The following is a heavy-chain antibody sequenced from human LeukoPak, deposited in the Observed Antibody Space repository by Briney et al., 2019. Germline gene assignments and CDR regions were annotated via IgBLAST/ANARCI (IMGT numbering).Heavy chain of an antibody. V-gene: IGHV4-31*03. Sequence: SQTLSLTCTVSGGSISSYGYYWSWIRQHPGKGLEWIGYIHYSGSTYYNVSLKSRVSMSVDTSKNQFSLKLSSVTAVDTAVYYCARDSSSSTSDAFDIWGQGTMVTVSS. CDR3: ARDSSSSTSDAFDI. J-gene: IGHJ3*02. CDR1: GGSISSYGYY. CDR2: IHYSGST. D-gene: IGHD6-6*01.